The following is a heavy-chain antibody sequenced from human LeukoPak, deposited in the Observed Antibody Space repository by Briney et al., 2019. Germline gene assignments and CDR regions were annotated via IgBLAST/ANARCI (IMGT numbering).Heavy chain of an antibody. Sequence: SETLSLTCTVSGYSISSGYYWGWIRQPPGKGLGWIGSIYHSGSTYYNPSLKSPVTISVDTSKNQFSLKLSSVTAADTAVYYCARVHTAIANWFDPWGQGTLVTVSS. CDR2: IYHSGST. J-gene: IGHJ5*02. CDR3: ARVHTAIANWFDP. D-gene: IGHD5-18*01. V-gene: IGHV4-38-2*02. CDR1: GYSISSGYY.